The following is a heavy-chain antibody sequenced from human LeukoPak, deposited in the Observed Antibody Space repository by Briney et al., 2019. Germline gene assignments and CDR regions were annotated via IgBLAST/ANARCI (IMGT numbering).Heavy chain of an antibody. V-gene: IGHV3-23*01. Sequence: AGSLRLSCAASDFAFSSEAMGWVRQLPGGGLEWVSTISPAGGTTYYAESMKGRFTISRDNSKSTLFLQMNSLRVEDTAVYYCTKVRSGSSSWALRVFDYWGQGALVTVSS. D-gene: IGHD6-13*01. J-gene: IGHJ4*02. CDR2: ISPAGGTT. CDR1: DFAFSSEA. CDR3: TKVRSGSSSWALRVFDY.